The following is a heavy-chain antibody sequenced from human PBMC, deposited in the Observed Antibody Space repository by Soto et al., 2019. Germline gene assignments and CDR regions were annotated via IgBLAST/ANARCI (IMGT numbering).Heavy chain of an antibody. CDR2: ISYSGST. V-gene: IGHV4-31*03. CDR1: GGSISSGGYY. Sequence: PSETLSLTCTVSGGSISSGGYYWSWIRQHPGKGLEWIGFISYSGSTSYNPSLKSRVSISADTSKNHFSLRVSSVTAADTAVYYCAREGSTHFEYWGQGTLVTVS. D-gene: IGHD6-13*01. CDR3: AREGSTHFEY. J-gene: IGHJ4*02.